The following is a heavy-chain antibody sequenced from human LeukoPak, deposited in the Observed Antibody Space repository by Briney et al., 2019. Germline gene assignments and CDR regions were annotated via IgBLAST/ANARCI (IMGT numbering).Heavy chain of an antibody. J-gene: IGHJ3*02. CDR2: IIPIFGTA. Sequence: GASVKVSCKASGGTFSSYAISWVRQAPGQGLEWMGGIIPIFGTANYAQKFQGRVTMTRDTSISTAYMGMSSLRSDDTAVYYCARNLWFGESSDAFDMWGQGTMVTVSS. CDR3: ARNLWFGESSDAFDM. CDR1: GGTFSSYA. V-gene: IGHV1-69*05. D-gene: IGHD3-10*01.